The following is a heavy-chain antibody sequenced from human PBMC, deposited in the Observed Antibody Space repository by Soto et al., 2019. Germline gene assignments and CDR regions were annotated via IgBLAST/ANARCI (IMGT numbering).Heavy chain of an antibody. CDR2: INHSGHT. J-gene: IGHJ6*02. CDR3: ARGLRYYGSGSHYGLDV. V-gene: IGHV4-34*01. D-gene: IGHD3-10*01. Sequence: SETLSLTCAASGESFSDFYWSWIRQPPGKGLEWIGEINHSGHTSYNPSLKSRVTISVDTSKNQFSLKLSSVTAADTAVYYCARGLRYYGSGSHYGLDVWGQGTTVTVSS. CDR1: GESFSDFY.